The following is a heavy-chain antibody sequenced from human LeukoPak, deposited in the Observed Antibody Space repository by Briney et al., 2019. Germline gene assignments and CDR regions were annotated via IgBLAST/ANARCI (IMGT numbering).Heavy chain of an antibody. J-gene: IGHJ6*02. CDR1: GFTFSGYG. Sequence: PGGSLRLSCAASGFTFSGYGMHWVRQAPGKGLDWVAVIPDNGRSQYYADSVKGRFTISRDNSKNTLYLQMNSLRAEDTAVYYCARDSHLYDYYYYGMDVWGQGTTVTVSS. V-gene: IGHV3-30*03. CDR2: IPDNGRSQ. CDR3: ARDSHLYDYYYYGMDV. D-gene: IGHD2-2*02.